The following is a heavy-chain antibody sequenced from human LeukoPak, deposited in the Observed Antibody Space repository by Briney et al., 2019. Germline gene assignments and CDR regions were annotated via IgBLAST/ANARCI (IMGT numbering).Heavy chain of an antibody. J-gene: IGHJ6*03. CDR3: ANSGSFGTNNYMGV. CDR1: GFIFSNYG. Sequence: PGGSLRLSCAASGFIFSNYGMHWVRQAPGKGLEWVAYIRHDGIDNFYEDSVKGRFTISRDNSKNTLYLQMNSLRAEDTAMYYCANSGSFGTNNYMGVWGEGTTVTVSS. CDR2: IRHDGIDN. D-gene: IGHD1-26*01. V-gene: IGHV3-30*02.